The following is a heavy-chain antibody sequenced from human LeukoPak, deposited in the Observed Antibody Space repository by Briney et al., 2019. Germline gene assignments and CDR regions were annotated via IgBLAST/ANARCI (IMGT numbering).Heavy chain of an antibody. CDR3: ARAAGRSTSSSFDY. D-gene: IGHD2-2*01. CDR1: GYTFTTYG. V-gene: IGHV1-18*01. CDR2: ISAYNGNT. J-gene: IGHJ4*02. Sequence: ASVKVSCKSSGYTFTTYGITWVRQAPGQGLGWMGWISAYNGNTNYAQKLQGRVTMTTDTSTSTAYMELRSLRSDDTAVYYCARAAGRSTSSSFDYWGQGTLVTVSS.